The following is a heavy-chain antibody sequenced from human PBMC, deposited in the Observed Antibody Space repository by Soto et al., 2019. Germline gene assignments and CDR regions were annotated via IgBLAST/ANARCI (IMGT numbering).Heavy chain of an antibody. D-gene: IGHD6-13*01. J-gene: IGHJ3*02. V-gene: IGHV3-23*01. Sequence: EVQLLESGGGLVQPGGSLRLSCAASGFTFSSYAMTWVRQAPGKGLEWVSAISGSGGSTYYADSVKGRFTISRDNSKNTLSLQMNSLRAEDTAVYICAKGLAAAGISAFVIWGQGTMVTASS. CDR3: AKGLAAAGISAFVI. CDR1: GFTFSSYA. CDR2: ISGSGGST.